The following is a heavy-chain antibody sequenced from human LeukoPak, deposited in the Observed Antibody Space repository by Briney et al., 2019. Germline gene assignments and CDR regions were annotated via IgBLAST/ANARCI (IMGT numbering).Heavy chain of an antibody. D-gene: IGHD5-12*01. CDR1: GFTFDDYA. J-gene: IGHJ3*02. Sequence: GRSLRLSCAASGFTFDDYAMHWVRQAPGKGLEWVSGISWNSGSIGYADSVKGRFTISRDNAKNSLYLQMNSLRAEDTALYYCAKDISPGDGYNAFGIWGQGTMVTVSS. V-gene: IGHV3-9*01. CDR3: AKDISPGDGYNAFGI. CDR2: ISWNSGSI.